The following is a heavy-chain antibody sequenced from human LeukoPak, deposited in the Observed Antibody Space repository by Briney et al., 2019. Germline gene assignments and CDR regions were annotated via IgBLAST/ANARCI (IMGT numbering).Heavy chain of an antibody. Sequence: GESLKISCETSGFTFTTSWIGWVRQMPGTGLEWVGAIYPDDSDTRYSPSFQGQVRISADKSTRTAYLQWASLKASDTATYYCARQRGGSGTINWFDPWGRGTLVTVSS. J-gene: IGHJ5*02. D-gene: IGHD3-10*01. CDR2: IYPDDSDT. CDR1: GFTFTTSW. CDR3: ARQRGGSGTINWFDP. V-gene: IGHV5-51*01.